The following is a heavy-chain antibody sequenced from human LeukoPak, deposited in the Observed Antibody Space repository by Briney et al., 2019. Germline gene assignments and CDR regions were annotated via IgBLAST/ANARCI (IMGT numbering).Heavy chain of an antibody. D-gene: IGHD1-26*01. J-gene: IGHJ4*02. V-gene: IGHV3-21*01. CDR2: ISSSSSYI. Sequence: GGSLRLSCAASGFTFSSYSLNWVRQAPGKGLEWVSSISSSSSYIYYADSVKGRFTISRDNAKNSLYLQMNSLRAEDTAVYYCARGQGGSSASYFDYWGQGTLVTVSS. CDR1: GFTFSSYS. CDR3: ARGQGGSSASYFDY.